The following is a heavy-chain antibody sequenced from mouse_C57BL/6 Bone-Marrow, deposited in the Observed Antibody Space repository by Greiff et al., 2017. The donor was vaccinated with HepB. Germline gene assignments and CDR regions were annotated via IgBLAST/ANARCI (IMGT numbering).Heavy chain of an antibody. CDR3: TPMVTTGRNYYAMDY. CDR1: GFTFSDAW. CDR2: IRNKANNHAT. V-gene: IGHV6-6*01. D-gene: IGHD2-2*01. Sequence: EVQVVESGGGLVQPGGSMKLSCAASGFTFSDAWMDWVRQSPEKGLEWVAEIRNKANNHATYYAESVKGRFTISRDDSKSSVYLQMNSLRAEDTGIYYCTPMVTTGRNYYAMDYWGQGTSVTVSS. J-gene: IGHJ4*01.